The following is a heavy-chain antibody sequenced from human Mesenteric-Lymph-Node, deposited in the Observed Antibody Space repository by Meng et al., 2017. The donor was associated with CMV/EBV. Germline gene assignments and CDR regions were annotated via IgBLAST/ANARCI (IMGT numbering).Heavy chain of an antibody. CDR2: INHSGST. CDR3: TRARYFDWLYRRGHAFDI. V-gene: IGHV4-34*08. D-gene: IGHD3-9*01. J-gene: IGHJ3*02. Sequence: ESLKISCAASGFTFSSYSMNWVRQPPGKGLEWIGEINHSGSTNYNPSLKSRVTISVDTSKNQFSLKLSSVTAADTAVYYCTRARYFDWLYRRGHAFDIWGQGTMVTVSS. CDR1: GFTFSSYS.